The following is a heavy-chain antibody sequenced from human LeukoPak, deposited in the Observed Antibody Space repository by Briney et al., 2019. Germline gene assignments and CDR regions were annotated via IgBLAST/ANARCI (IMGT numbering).Heavy chain of an antibody. CDR2: INPSGGST. J-gene: IGHJ5*02. V-gene: IGHV1-46*01. Sequence: ASVKVSCKASGYTFTSYYMHWVRQAPGQGLEWMGIINPSGGSTSYAQKFQGRVTMTRDMSTSTVYMELSSLRSEDTAVYYCARVGEARRWWLRTGWFDPWGQGTLVTVSS. CDR1: GYTFTSYY. CDR3: ARVGEARRWWLRTGWFDP. D-gene: IGHD5-12*01.